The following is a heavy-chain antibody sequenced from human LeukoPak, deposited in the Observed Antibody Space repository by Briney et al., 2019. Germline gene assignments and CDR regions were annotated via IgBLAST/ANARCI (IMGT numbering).Heavy chain of an antibody. CDR1: GFTISTYD. J-gene: IGHJ6*04. D-gene: IGHD1-26*01. Sequence: PGGSLRLSCAASGFTISTYDINWVSQAPGRGLEWVSYISSSGSTIYYADSVKDRFTISRDNAKNLLYLQMNSLRAEDTAVYYCARATSGNGMDVWGKGTTVTVSS. V-gene: IGHV3-48*03. CDR3: ARATSGNGMDV. CDR2: ISSSGSTI.